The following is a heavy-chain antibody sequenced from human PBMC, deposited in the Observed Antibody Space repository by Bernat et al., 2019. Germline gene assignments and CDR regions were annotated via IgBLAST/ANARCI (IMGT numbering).Heavy chain of an antibody. CDR1: GFTFSSYA. J-gene: IGHJ3*02. CDR3: AKDLGGFDWLLSLDAFYI. D-gene: IGHD3-9*01. Sequence: EVQLVESGGGLVQPGGSLRLSCAASGFTFSSYAMSWVRQAPGKGLEWVSAISGCGGSTYYADDERSKFTIYRDNSRNTVDLHMNSLRAEDTDIYYCAKDLGGFDWLLSLDAFYIWGQGTMVTVAS. CDR2: ISGCGGST. V-gene: IGHV3-23*04.